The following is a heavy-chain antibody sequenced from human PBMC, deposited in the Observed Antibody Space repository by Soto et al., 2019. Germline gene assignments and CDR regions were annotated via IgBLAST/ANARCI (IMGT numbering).Heavy chain of an antibody. Sequence: ASAKVSWKASGYVFTNYYRHWVRLAPEQGLEWIAIINPSGDSTRHDQKFPGRATMTRDTSTNTVYMELSSLSSEDPAVYYCTRGSFIPVAGTNSGLDHSGQGTLATPSS. J-gene: IGHJ4*02. V-gene: IGHV1-46*01. CDR1: GYVFTNYY. CDR3: TRGSFIPVAGTNSGLDH. D-gene: IGHD6-19*01. CDR2: INPSGDST.